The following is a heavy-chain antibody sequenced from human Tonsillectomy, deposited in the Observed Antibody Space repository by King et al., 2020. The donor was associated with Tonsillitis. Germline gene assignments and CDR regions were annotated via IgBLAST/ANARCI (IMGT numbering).Heavy chain of an antibody. CDR2: ISGSGGST. CDR3: AKLLVYHSSAVPPWYGIDV. CDR1: RFTFSSYA. D-gene: IGHD3-22*01. Sequence: VQLVESGGGLVQPGGSLRLSCAASRFTFSSYAMTWVRQAPGKGLEWVSTISGSGGSTFYADSVKGRFTISRDNSKDTLFLQMNSLRAEDTAVYYCAKLLVYHSSAVPPWYGIDVWGQGTTVTVSS. J-gene: IGHJ6*02. V-gene: IGHV3-23*04.